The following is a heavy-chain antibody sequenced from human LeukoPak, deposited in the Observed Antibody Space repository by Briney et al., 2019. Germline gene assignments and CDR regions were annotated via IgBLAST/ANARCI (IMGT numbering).Heavy chain of an antibody. Sequence: SETLSLTYTVSCGSVSSGSYYWSWIREPPGKGLEWIGYIYYSGSTNYTPSIEDRVTISVDTSKNQFSLKLSSVTAADTAVYYCARDIGWGFDPWGQGTLVTVSS. CDR2: IYYSGST. CDR1: CGSVSSGSYY. V-gene: IGHV4-61*01. J-gene: IGHJ5*02. D-gene: IGHD1-26*01. CDR3: ARDIGWGFDP.